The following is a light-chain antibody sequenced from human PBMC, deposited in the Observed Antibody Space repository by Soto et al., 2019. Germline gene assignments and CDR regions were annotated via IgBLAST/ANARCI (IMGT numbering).Light chain of an antibody. J-gene: IGKJ1*01. Sequence: EIVLTQSPGTLSSSPGERATLSCRASQSLNNNFLGWHQQKPGQAPRLLIYAASSRATGIPDRFSGSGSGTDFTLTIARLEPEDFAVYYCQQYGSSPRTFGQGTKVEIK. V-gene: IGKV3-20*01. CDR2: AAS. CDR3: QQYGSSPRT. CDR1: QSLNNNF.